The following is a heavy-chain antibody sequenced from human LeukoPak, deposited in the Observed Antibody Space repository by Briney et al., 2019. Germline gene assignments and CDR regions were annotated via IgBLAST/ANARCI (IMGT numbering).Heavy chain of an antibody. CDR3: AGLLVCSTTSCYGVDY. Sequence: GGSLRLSCVASGFTFSTSSMNWVRQAPGKGLEWISYVSSSSGTIYYADAVKGRFTISRDNARNSLYLQMSSLRAEDTAVYYCAGLLVCSTTSCYGVDYWGQGTLVTVSS. CDR1: GFTFSTSS. J-gene: IGHJ4*02. V-gene: IGHV3-48*01. D-gene: IGHD2-2*01. CDR2: VSSSSGTI.